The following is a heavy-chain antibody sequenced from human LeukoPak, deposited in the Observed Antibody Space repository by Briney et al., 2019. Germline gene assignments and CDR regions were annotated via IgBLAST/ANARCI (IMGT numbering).Heavy chain of an antibody. D-gene: IGHD3-10*01. CDR1: GGSISSYY. J-gene: IGHJ5*02. CDR2: IYTSGST. CDR3: ARGLTMVRGVMELYNWFDP. Sequence: SETLSLTCTVSGGSISSYYWSWLRQPAGKGLEWIGRIYTSGSTNYNPSLKSRVTMSVDTSKNQFSLKLSSVTAADTAVYYCARGLTMVRGVMELYNWFDPWGQGTLVTVSS. V-gene: IGHV4-4*07.